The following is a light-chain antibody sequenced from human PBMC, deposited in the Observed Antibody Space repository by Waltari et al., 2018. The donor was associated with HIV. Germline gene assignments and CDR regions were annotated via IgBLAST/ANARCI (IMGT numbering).Light chain of an antibody. CDR3: QQYGTSPLT. V-gene: IGKV3-20*01. CDR2: DAS. Sequence: EIVLTPSPGTLSLSPGERATLSCRASQSVRSSSLAWYQQKPGQAPRLLIYDASSRATGIPDRFSGTGSGTDFTLTISRLEPEDFAVYYCQQYGTSPLTFGGGTKVEIK. J-gene: IGKJ4*01. CDR1: QSVRSSS.